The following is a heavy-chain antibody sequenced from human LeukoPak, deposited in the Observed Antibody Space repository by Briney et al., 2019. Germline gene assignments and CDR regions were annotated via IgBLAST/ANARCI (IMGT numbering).Heavy chain of an antibody. V-gene: IGHV3-23*01. CDR2: ISGSGTST. CDR1: GFTFSSCA. J-gene: IGHJ3*02. D-gene: IGHD3-10*01. CDR3: ARVYGSGLGDAFDI. Sequence: GGSLRLSCVASGFTFSSCAMSWVRQAPGKGLEWVSAISGSGTSTHYADSVKGRFTISRDNSKNTLYLQMNSLRAEDTAVYYCARVYGSGLGDAFDIWGQGTMVTVSS.